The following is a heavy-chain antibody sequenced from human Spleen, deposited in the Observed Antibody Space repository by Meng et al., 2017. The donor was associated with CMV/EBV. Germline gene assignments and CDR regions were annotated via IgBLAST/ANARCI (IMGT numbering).Heavy chain of an antibody. D-gene: IGHD3-3*01. Sequence: GGSLRLSCAASAFTFSSYAMSWVRQAPGRGLEWVSTLSASGAYTYYADSVKGRFTISRDNSENTLYLQMNSLRAEDTAVYYCARDRSGPYYFDYWGQGTLVTVSS. J-gene: IGHJ4*02. CDR1: AFTFSSYA. CDR3: ARDRSGPYYFDY. V-gene: IGHV3-23*01. CDR2: LSASGAYT.